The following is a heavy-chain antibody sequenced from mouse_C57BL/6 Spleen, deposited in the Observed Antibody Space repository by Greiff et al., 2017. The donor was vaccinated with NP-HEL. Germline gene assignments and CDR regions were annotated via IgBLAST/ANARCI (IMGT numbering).Heavy chain of an antibody. Sequence: QVQLKQSGPELVKPGASVKISCKASGYAFSSSWMNWVKQRPGKGLEWIGRIYPGDGDTNYNGKFKGKATLTADKSSSTAYMQLSSLTSEDSAVYFCARSRQLQDYAMDYWGQGTSVTVSS. CDR1: GYAFSSSW. V-gene: IGHV1-82*01. J-gene: IGHJ4*01. CDR2: IYPGDGDT. D-gene: IGHD3-2*01. CDR3: ARSRQLQDYAMDY.